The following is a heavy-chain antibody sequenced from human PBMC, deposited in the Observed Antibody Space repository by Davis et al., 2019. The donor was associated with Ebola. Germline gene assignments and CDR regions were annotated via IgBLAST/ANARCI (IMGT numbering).Heavy chain of an antibody. D-gene: IGHD5-12*01. CDR1: GFTFSSYG. CDR3: ARDSVDIVATINWFDP. J-gene: IGHJ5*02. Sequence: GESLKISCAASGFTFSSYGMHWVRQAPGKGLEWVAVIWYDGSNKYYADSVKGRFTISRDNAKNSLYLQMNSLRAEDTAVYYCARDSVDIVATINWFDPWGQGTLVTVSS. CDR2: IWYDGSNK. V-gene: IGHV3-33*08.